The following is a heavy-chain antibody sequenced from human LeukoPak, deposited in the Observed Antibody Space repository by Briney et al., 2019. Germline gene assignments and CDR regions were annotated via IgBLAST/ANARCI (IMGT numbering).Heavy chain of an antibody. J-gene: IGHJ4*02. D-gene: IGHD6-19*01. CDR1: GFTFSSYA. CDR3: AKDRVAVAGTVPPLFDY. Sequence: GGSLRLSCAASGFTFSSYAMSWVRQAPGKGLEWVSAISGSGGSTYYADSVKGRFTISRDNSKNTLYLQMNSLRAEDTAVYYCAKDRVAVAGTVPPLFDYWGQGTLVTVSS. V-gene: IGHV3-23*01. CDR2: ISGSGGST.